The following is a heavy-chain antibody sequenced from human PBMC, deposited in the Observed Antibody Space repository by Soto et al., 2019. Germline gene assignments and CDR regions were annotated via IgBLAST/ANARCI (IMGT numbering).Heavy chain of an antibody. D-gene: IGHD3-22*01. CDR3: ARPAKTDTSGYYYFH. CDR2: IIPIFGTA. Sequence: SVKVSCKASGGTFSSYAIDWVRQAPGQGLEWMGGIIPIFGTANYAQKFQGRITITADESTSTAYMELRSLRSEDTAVYYCARPAKTDTSGYYYFHWGQGTLVTVSS. CDR1: GGTFSSYA. J-gene: IGHJ4*02. V-gene: IGHV1-69*13.